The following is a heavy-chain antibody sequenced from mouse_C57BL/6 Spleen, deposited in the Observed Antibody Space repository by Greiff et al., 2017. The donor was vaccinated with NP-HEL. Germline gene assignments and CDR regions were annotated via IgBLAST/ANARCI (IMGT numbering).Heavy chain of an antibody. J-gene: IGHJ2*01. Sequence: EVKLQESGPGLVKPSQSLSLTCSVTGYSITSGYYWNWIRQFPGNKLEWMGYISYDGSNNYNPSLKNRISITRDTSKNQFFLKLNSVTTEDTATYYCAREGYYYEDYWGQGTTLTVSS. CDR1: GYSITSGYY. D-gene: IGHD2-4*01. V-gene: IGHV3-6*01. CDR2: ISYDGSN. CDR3: AREGYYYEDY.